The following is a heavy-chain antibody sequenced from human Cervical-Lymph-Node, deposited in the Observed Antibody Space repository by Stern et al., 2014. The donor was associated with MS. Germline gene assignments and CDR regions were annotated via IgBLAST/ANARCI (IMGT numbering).Heavy chain of an antibody. CDR2: VFPVFGTP. J-gene: IGHJ5*02. D-gene: IGHD6-13*01. CDR3: ALSSETSDRWYSLGYDL. CDR1: GGTFSKFP. Sequence: QLVQSGAAVTKPGSSVKVSCKASGGTFSKFPSSWVRQAPGQGLEWMGGVFPVFGTPPYAQEFRVRVTITADFSTSTVYMELSSLRSDDTAVYYCALSSETSDRWYSLGYDLWGQGTLVTVSS. V-gene: IGHV1-69*01.